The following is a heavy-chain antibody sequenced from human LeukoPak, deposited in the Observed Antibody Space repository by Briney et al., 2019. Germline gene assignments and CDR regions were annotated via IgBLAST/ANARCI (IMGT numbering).Heavy chain of an antibody. CDR1: GFTFSSYA. Sequence: PGGSLRLSCAASGFTFSSYAMSWVRQAPGKGLEWVSSISKGVGSTFYADSVKGRFTISRDNSKNTLYLRMNSLRAEDTAVYYCAKRDSSGSYYFDRWGQGALVTVSS. CDR3: AKRDSSGSYYFDR. D-gene: IGHD6-19*01. J-gene: IGHJ4*02. V-gene: IGHV3-23*01. CDR2: ISKGVGST.